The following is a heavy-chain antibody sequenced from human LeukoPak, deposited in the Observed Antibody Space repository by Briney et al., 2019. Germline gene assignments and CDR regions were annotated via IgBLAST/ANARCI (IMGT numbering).Heavy chain of an antibody. J-gene: IGHJ4*02. D-gene: IGHD3-10*01. CDR2: ISYDGSNE. CDR1: GFTFGSYA. CDR3: AREPYYYVSGGYYGDY. Sequence: PGRSLRLSCAASGFTFGSYAMHWVRQAPGKGLEWVALISYDGSNENYADSVKGRFTISRDNSKNTLYLQMDSLRAEDTAVYYCAREPYYYVSGGYYGDYWGQGTLVTVSS. V-gene: IGHV3-30-3*01.